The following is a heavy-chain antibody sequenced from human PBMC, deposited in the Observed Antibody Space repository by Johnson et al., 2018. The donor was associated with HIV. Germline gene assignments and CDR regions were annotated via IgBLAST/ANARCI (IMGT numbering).Heavy chain of an antibody. J-gene: IGHJ3*02. V-gene: IGHV3-20*04. Sequence: QLVESGGGVVRPGGSLRLSCAASGFIFDDYAMSWVRQAPGKGLEWVSGINWDGGSTGFADSVKGRFTISRDNAKNSLYLQMNSLRAEDTALYYCARVIRGPRSGSYQGAFDIWGQGTMVTVSS. D-gene: IGHD1-26*01. CDR3: ARVIRGPRSGSYQGAFDI. CDR1: GFIFDDYA. CDR2: INWDGGST.